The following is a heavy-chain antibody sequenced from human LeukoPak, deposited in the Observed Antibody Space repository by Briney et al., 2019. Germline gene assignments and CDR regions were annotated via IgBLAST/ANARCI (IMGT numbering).Heavy chain of an antibody. D-gene: IGHD1-26*01. CDR1: GGTFSSYA. J-gene: IGHJ4*02. Sequence: SVTVSCKASGGTFSSYAISWVRQAPGQGLEWMGRIIPILGIANYAQKFQGRVTITADKSTSTAYMELSSLRSEDTAVYYCARATMGELRSDYWGQGTLVTVSS. CDR2: IIPILGIA. V-gene: IGHV1-69*04. CDR3: ARATMGELRSDY.